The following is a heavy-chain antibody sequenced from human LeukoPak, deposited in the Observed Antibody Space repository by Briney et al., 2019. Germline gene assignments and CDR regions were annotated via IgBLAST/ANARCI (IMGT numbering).Heavy chain of an antibody. CDR1: GFSVTSTY. CDR3: ARTPHIASSWYAIPEEYYFDY. V-gene: IGHV3-53*01. CDR2: FYRGDSR. D-gene: IGHD6-13*01. J-gene: IGHJ4*02. Sequence: GGSLRLSCAASGFSVTSTYMTWIRQAPGKGLEWVSIFYRGDSRHYADSVKGRFTISRDNSKNTLSLQMNNLRAEDTAVYYCARTPHIASSWYAIPEEYYFDYWGQGTLVTVSS.